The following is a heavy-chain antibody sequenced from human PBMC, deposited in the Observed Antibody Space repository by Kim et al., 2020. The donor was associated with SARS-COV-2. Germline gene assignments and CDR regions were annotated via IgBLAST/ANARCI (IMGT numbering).Heavy chain of an antibody. CDR1: GGSISSSGYY. J-gene: IGHJ4*02. Sequence: SETLSLTCNVSGGSISSSGYYWGWVRQPPGEGLEWIATIYHSGTTYYSSSLKSRVIMSVDTSKNQFSLKLTSVTAADTALYYCARDLGGYGVFDSWGQGTLVTVSS. CDR3: ARDLGGYGVFDS. V-gene: IGHV4-39*07. CDR2: IYHSGTT. D-gene: IGHD5-12*01.